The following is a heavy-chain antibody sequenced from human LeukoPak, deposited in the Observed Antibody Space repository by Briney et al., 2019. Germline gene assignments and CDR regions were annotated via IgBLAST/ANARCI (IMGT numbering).Heavy chain of an antibody. J-gene: IGHJ4*02. CDR1: GFTFTDAW. Sequence: PGGSLRLSCAASGFTFTDAWMSWVRQAPGKGLEWVGRIKSKTYGGTTDYAAPVKGRFTISRDDSKNTLYLQMNSLKTEDTAVYYCTTRGVHSTPTMTTNFDYWGQGTLVTVSS. D-gene: IGHD4-17*01. CDR2: IKSKTYGGTT. CDR3: TTRGVHSTPTMTTNFDY. V-gene: IGHV3-15*01.